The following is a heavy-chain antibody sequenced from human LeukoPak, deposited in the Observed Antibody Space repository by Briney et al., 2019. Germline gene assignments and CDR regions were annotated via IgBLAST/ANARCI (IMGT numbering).Heavy chain of an antibody. V-gene: IGHV3-23*01. Sequence: GGSLRLSCAASGFPFSSYAMSWVRQAPGKGLEWVAAISGSGGSTYYADSVKGRFTISRDNSKNTLYLQMNSLRAEDTAVYYCAKAGGDYGDYYFDYWGQGTLVTVSS. CDR1: GFPFSSYA. CDR2: ISGSGGST. D-gene: IGHD4-17*01. CDR3: AKAGGDYGDYYFDY. J-gene: IGHJ4*02.